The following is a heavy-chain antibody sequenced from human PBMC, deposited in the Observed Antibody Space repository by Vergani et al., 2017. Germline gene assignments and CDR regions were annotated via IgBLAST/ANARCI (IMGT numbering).Heavy chain of an antibody. CDR2: ISGSGGST. D-gene: IGHD3-3*01. V-gene: IGHV3-23*01. CDR3: AKYTIFGVVIIGYYFDY. Sequence: EVQLLESGGGLVQPGGSLRLSCAASGFTFSSYAMSWVRQAPGKGLEWVSAISGSGGSTYYADSVKGRFTISRDNSKNTLYLQMNSLRAEDTAVYYCAKYTIFGVVIIGYYFDYWGQGTLVTVSS. CDR1: GFTFSSYA. J-gene: IGHJ4*02.